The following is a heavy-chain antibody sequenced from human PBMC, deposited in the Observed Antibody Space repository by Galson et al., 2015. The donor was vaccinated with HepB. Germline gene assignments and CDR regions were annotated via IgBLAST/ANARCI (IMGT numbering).Heavy chain of an antibody. CDR3: AREEEGYSNRGGYGMDV. V-gene: IGHV1-69*06. CDR1: GGTFSSYA. J-gene: IGHJ6*02. CDR2: IIPIFGTA. D-gene: IGHD4-11*01. Sequence: SVKVSCKASGGTFSSYAISWVRQAPGQGLEWMGGIIPIFGTANYAQKLQGRVTITADKSTSTAYMELSSLRSEDTAVYYCAREEEGYSNRGGYGMDVWGQGTTVTVSS.